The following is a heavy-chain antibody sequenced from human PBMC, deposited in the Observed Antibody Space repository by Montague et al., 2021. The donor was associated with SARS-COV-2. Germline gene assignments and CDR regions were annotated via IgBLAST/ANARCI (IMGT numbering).Heavy chain of an antibody. CDR2: ISYSGST. CDR3: ARDLHDTSGSAYLTPFRFDP. J-gene: IGHJ5*02. V-gene: IGHV4-59*12. CDR1: GGSISSYY. D-gene: IGHD3-22*01. Sequence: SETLSLTCTVSGGSISSYYWSWIRQPPGRGLQWIGYISYSGSTNYNPSLKSRVTISVDTSKNQFSLKLSSVTAADTAVYYCARDLHDTSGSAYLTPFRFDPWGQGTLVTVSS.